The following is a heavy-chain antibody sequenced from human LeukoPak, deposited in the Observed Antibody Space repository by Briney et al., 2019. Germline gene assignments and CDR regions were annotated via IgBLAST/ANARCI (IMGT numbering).Heavy chain of an antibody. J-gene: IGHJ4*02. CDR1: GFSLSGYW. CDR3: ARGGYSFDY. V-gene: IGHV3-7*01. D-gene: IGHD5-12*01. CDR2: LHADGSEK. Sequence: GGSLRLSCVGSGFSLSGYWMSWVRQAPGKGLEWVARLHADGSEKYYVGFVKGRFTISGDNAKNSLYLQMNSLRVDDTAVYYCARGGYSFDYLGQGTLVTVSS.